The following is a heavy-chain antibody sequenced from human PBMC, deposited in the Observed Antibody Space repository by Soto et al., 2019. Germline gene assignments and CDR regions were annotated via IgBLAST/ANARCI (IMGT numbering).Heavy chain of an antibody. CDR1: GGSISSYY. D-gene: IGHD3-9*01. CDR2: IYYSGST. V-gene: IGHV4-59*01. Sequence: SETLSLTCTVSGGSISSYYWSWIRQPPGKGLEWIGYIYYSGSTNYNPSLKSRVTISVDTSKNQFSLKLSSVTAADTAVYYCARVYKTGYSDNWFDPWGQGTLVTVSS. J-gene: IGHJ5*02. CDR3: ARVYKTGYSDNWFDP.